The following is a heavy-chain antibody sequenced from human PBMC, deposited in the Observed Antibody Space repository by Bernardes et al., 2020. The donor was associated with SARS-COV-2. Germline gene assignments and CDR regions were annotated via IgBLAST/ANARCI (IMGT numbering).Heavy chain of an antibody. J-gene: IGHJ4*02. CDR2: VNAVNGNT. V-gene: IGHV1-3*01. CDR3: ARPRLEPSYGDYVCLDF. D-gene: IGHD4-17*01. CDR1: GDNFSSYG. Sequence: ASVKVSCKASGDNFSSYGMYWVRQAPGQVLEWMGWVNAVNGNTNYSQKFQGRLTLTRDSYADIVYMELTRLTPEDTDVYYCARPRLEPSYGDYVCLDFWGQGTLVTVSS.